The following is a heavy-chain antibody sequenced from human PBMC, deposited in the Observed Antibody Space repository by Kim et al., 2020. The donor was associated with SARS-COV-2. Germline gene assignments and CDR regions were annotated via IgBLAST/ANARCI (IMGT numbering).Heavy chain of an antibody. D-gene: IGHD3-9*01. J-gene: IGHJ6*02. CDR1: GGPITTSSAY. V-gene: IGHV4-39*01. CDR2: IRYSGTT. CDR3: ARVFSDSYNVMDV. Sequence: SETLSLTCTVSGGPITTSSAYWGWIRQPPGKGLEWISHIRYSGTTYYNPSLQSRVAISVDTSKKQFSLRLNSLIAADTAIYYCARVFSDSYNVMDVWGPG.